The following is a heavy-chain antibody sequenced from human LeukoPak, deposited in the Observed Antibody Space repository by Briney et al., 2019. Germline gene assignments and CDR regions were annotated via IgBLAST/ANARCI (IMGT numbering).Heavy chain of an antibody. D-gene: IGHD2-15*01. CDR2: IYTSGST. Sequence: SETLSLTCTVSGASISSGSYYWSWIRQPAGKGLEWIGRIYTSGSTNYNPSLKSRVTISVDTSKNQFSLKLSSVTAADTAVYYCAREQGYLGAFDIWGQGTMVTVSS. CDR3: AREQGYLGAFDI. CDR1: GASISSGSYY. V-gene: IGHV4-61*02. J-gene: IGHJ3*02.